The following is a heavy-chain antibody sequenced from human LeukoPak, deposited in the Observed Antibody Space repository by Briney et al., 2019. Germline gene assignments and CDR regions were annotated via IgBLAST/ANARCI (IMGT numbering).Heavy chain of an antibody. CDR1: GFTFDDYG. D-gene: IGHD4-17*01. CDR3: ARISYYGAFDY. V-gene: IGHV4-4*02. Sequence: GSLRLSCAASGFTFDDYGMSWVRQPPGKGLEWIGEIYHSGSTNYNPSLKSRVTISVDKSKNQFSLKLSSVTAADTAVYYCARISYYGAFDYWGQGTLVTVSS. J-gene: IGHJ4*02. CDR2: IYHSGST.